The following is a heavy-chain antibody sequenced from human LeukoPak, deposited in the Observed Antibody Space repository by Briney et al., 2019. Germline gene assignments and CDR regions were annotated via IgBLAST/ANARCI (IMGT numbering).Heavy chain of an antibody. J-gene: IGHJ4*02. CDR2: IIPIFGTA. CDR3: ALRGYYESSGYYSSFKY. Sequence: GSSVKVSCKASGGTFSSYAISWVRQPPGQGLEWMGGIIPIFGTANYAQKFQGRVTITTDESTSTAYMELSSLRSEDTAVYYCALRGYYESSGYYSSFKYWGQGSLVTVSS. V-gene: IGHV1-69*05. D-gene: IGHD3-22*01. CDR1: GGTFSSYA.